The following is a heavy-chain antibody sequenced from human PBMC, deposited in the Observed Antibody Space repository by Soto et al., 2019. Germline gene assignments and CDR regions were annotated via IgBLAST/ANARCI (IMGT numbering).Heavy chain of an antibody. D-gene: IGHD3-22*01. Sequence: VASVKVSCKASGGTFSSYAISWVRQAPGQGLEWMGGIIPIFGTANYAQKFQGRVTITADESTSTAYMELSSLRSEDTAVYYCARDSDYYDSSGYYSSYYYYYYGMDVWGQGTTVTVSS. CDR2: IIPIFGTA. J-gene: IGHJ6*02. CDR3: ARDSDYYDSSGYYSSYYYYYYGMDV. V-gene: IGHV1-69*13. CDR1: GGTFSSYA.